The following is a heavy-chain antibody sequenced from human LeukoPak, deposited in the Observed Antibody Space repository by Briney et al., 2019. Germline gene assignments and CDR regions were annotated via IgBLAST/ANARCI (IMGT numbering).Heavy chain of an antibody. CDR2: ISYDGSNK. J-gene: IGHJ6*03. V-gene: IGHV3-30*01. Sequence: PGGSLRLSCAASGFTFGSYAMHWVRQAPGKGLEWVAVISYDGSNKYYADSVKGRFTISRDSSENTLYLQMNSLRAEDTAVYYCARDHIEYYYYMDVWGKGTTVTVSS. D-gene: IGHD2-21*01. CDR3: ARDHIEYYYYMDV. CDR1: GFTFGSYA.